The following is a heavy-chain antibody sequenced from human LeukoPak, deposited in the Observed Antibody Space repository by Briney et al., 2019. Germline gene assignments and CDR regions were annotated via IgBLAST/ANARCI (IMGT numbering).Heavy chain of an antibody. D-gene: IGHD5-24*01. J-gene: IGHJ4*02. Sequence: PGGSLRLSCAASGFTFSNYAMSWARQAPGKGLEWVSAIGATGGTTYYADSVKGRFTISRDNSKNTLYLQMNSLRAVDTAVYYCAKVRSQFFDYWGQGTLVTVSS. CDR2: IGATGGTT. V-gene: IGHV3-23*01. CDR3: AKVRSQFFDY. CDR1: GFTFSNYA.